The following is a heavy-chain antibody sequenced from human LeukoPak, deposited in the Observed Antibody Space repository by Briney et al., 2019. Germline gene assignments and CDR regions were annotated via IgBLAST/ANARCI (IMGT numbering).Heavy chain of an antibody. CDR3: ARDLSTSSNWELDY. CDR2: INPNSGGT. CDR1: GYTFIDYY. J-gene: IGHJ4*02. V-gene: IGHV1-2*02. Sequence: ASVKVSCKASGYTFIDYYTHWGRQGPGRGLEWMGWINPNSGGTRYAQQFQGRVTMTRDTSIGTVYMELSTLRSDDTAVYYCARDLSTSSNWELDYWGQGTLVTVSS. D-gene: IGHD1-1*01.